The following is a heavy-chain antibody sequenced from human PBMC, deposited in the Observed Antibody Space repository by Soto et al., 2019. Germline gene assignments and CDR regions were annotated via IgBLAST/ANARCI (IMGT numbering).Heavy chain of an antibody. V-gene: IGHV4-31*03. CDR3: ARVGANVDIVAYPFDY. CDR1: GGSISSGGYY. Sequence: QVQLQESGPGLVKPSQTLSLTCTVSGGSISSGGYYWSWIRQHPGKGLEWIGYIYYSGSTYYTPSLKSRVTISVDTSKNQFSLKLSSVTAADTAVYYCARVGANVDIVAYPFDYWGQGTLVTVSS. D-gene: IGHD5-12*01. CDR2: IYYSGST. J-gene: IGHJ4*02.